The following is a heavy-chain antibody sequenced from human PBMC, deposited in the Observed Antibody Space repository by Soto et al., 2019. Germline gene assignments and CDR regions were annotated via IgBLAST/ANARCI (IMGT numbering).Heavy chain of an antibody. Sequence: EVQLLESGGGLVQPGGSLRLSCAGSGVTFSNYAMSWVRQAPGKGLAWVSAISGSGGSTYYADSVKGRFTISRDNSKNTLYLQMNSLRAEDTAFSYCAKVPVGATGRFDYWGQGTLVTVS. V-gene: IGHV3-23*01. CDR2: ISGSGGST. CDR3: AKVPVGATGRFDY. J-gene: IGHJ4*02. CDR1: GVTFSNYA. D-gene: IGHD1-26*01.